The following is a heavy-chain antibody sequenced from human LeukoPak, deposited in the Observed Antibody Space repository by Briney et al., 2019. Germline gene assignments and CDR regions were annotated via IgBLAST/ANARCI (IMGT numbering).Heavy chain of an antibody. J-gene: IGHJ4*02. CDR2: INHSGST. CDR1: GGSLSGYY. V-gene: IGHV4-34*01. Sequence: SETLSLTCAVYGGSLSGYYWSWIRRPPGKGLEWIGEINHSGSTNYNPFLKSRVTISVDTSKNQFSLKLSSVTAADTAVYYCARGLGHSTSDYWGQGTLVTVSS. CDR3: ARGLGHSTSDY. D-gene: IGHD6-6*01.